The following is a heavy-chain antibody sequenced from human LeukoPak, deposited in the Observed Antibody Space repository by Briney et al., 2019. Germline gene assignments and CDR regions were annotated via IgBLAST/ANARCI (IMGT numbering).Heavy chain of an antibody. J-gene: IGHJ6*03. CDR3: ARGAAAGIYYYYMDV. D-gene: IGHD6-13*01. CDR2: IYYSGST. V-gene: IGHV4-39*07. Sequence: SETLSLTCTVSGGSISSYYWSWIRQPPGKGLEWIGSIYYSGSTYYSPSLKSRVTISVDTSKNQFSLKLSSVTAADTAVYYCARGAAAGIYYYYMDVWGKGTTVTVSS. CDR1: GGSISSYY.